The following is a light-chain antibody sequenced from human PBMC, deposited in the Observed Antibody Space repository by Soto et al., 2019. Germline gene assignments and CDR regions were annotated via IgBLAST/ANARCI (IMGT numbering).Light chain of an antibody. CDR2: DVS. Sequence: QSVLTQPRSVSGCPGQSVTISCTGTSSDVGGYNYVSWYQQHPGKAPKLMIYDVSKRPSGLPDRFSGSKSGNTASLTISGLQAEDEADYYCCSYTGTYTSLYVFGTGTKVTVL. CDR1: SSDVGGYNY. J-gene: IGLJ1*01. CDR3: CSYTGTYTSLYV. V-gene: IGLV2-11*01.